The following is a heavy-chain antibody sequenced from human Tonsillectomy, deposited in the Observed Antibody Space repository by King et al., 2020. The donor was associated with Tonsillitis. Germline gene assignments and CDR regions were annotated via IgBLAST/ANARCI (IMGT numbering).Heavy chain of an antibody. V-gene: IGHV3-66*01. Sequence: VQMVESGGGLVQPGGSRRLSFASSGFTVISNYMSWVLQAPGKGLEWFSVIYSGGDTYYAYSVKGRFTISRDNSTLSLQMNSLRADDTAVYYCARADYADDDAFDVWGQGTMVTVSS. CDR3: ARADYADDDAFDV. CDR1: GFTVISNY. D-gene: IGHD4-17*01. CDR2: IYSGGDT. J-gene: IGHJ3*01.